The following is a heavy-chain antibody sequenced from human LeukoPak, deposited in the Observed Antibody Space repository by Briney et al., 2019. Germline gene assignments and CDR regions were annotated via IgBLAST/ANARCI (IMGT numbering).Heavy chain of an antibody. V-gene: IGHV3-23*01. D-gene: IGHD5-12*01. Sequence: GGSLRLSCATSGFTFSNYAMTWVRQAPGKGLEWVSTITGGSGRTYYTDSVKGRFTISRDHSENTLYLQMNSLRAEDTAVYHCAKHGRGNNSRDYFDYWGQGTLLTVSS. CDR1: GFTFSNYA. CDR3: AKHGRGNNSRDYFDY. CDR2: ITGGSGRT. J-gene: IGHJ4*02.